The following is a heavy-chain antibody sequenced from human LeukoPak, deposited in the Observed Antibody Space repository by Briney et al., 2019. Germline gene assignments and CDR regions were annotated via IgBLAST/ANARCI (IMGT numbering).Heavy chain of an antibody. J-gene: IGHJ4*02. CDR1: GFNFSNYA. CDR2: ISISGSNI. V-gene: IGHV3-23*05. CDR3: AKIDPHYYDYTGRRGPIDY. Sequence: GGSLRLSCAASGFNFSNYAMTWVRQAPGKGLEWVSTISISGSNIYYADSVKGRLSISRDNSKNTLYLQPNSLRGEDTALYYCAKIDPHYYDYTGRRGPIDYWGQGSLVIVSS. D-gene: IGHD3-22*01.